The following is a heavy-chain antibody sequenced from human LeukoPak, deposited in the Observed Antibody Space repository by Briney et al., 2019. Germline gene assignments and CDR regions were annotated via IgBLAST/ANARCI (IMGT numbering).Heavy chain of an antibody. D-gene: IGHD1-1*01. CDR2: IRYDGSNK. V-gene: IGHV3-30*02. Sequence: PGGSLRLSCAASGFTFSSYGMHWVRQAPGKGLEWVAFIRYDGSNKYYADSVKGRFTISRDNSKNTLYLQMNSLRAEDTAEYYCAKDEICGTNWCFDYWGQGTLVTVSS. CDR3: AKDEICGTNWCFDY. J-gene: IGHJ4*02. CDR1: GFTFSSYG.